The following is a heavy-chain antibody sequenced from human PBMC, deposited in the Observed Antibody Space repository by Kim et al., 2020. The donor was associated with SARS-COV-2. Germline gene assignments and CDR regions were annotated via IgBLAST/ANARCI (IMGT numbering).Heavy chain of an antibody. J-gene: IGHJ1*01. CDR2: INHSGST. V-gene: IGHV4-34*01. CDR3: ARGPYWRYFDWLSASFQH. D-gene: IGHD3-9*01. Sequence: SETLSLTCAVYGGSFSGYYWSWIRQPPGTGLEWIGEINHSGSTNYNPSLKSRVTISVDTSKNQFSLKLSSVTAADTAVYYCARGPYWRYFDWLSASFQHWGQGTLVTVSS. CDR1: GGSFSGYY.